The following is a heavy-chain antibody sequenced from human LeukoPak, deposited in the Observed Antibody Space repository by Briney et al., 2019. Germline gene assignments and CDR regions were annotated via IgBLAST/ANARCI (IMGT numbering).Heavy chain of an antibody. D-gene: IGHD1-26*01. V-gene: IGHV3-7*01. CDR3: ARDTDGSLDY. CDR2: IKQDGSTK. J-gene: IGHJ4*02. CDR1: GFTFTNSW. Sequence: PGGSLRLSCAASGFTFTNSWMAWLRQAARRGVKGVANIKQDGSTKHYADALKGRFTISRDNPKNSLYLQMNSLRADDTAVYYCARDTDGSLDYWGQGILVTVAS.